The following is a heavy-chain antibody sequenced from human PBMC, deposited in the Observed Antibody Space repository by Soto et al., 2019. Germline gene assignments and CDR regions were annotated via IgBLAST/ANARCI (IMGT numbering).Heavy chain of an antibody. J-gene: IGHJ3*02. CDR1: LYHYSSYG. CDR3: AKSHAYDI. V-gene: IGHV3-30*18. Sequence: PAGSLGLSRAASLYHYSSYGLHGVRQATGKGREWVAVISYDGSNKYYADSVKGRFTISRDNSNSSVTQQTHSLRAEHTADYDCAKSHAYDISGQGT. CDR2: ISYDGSNK.